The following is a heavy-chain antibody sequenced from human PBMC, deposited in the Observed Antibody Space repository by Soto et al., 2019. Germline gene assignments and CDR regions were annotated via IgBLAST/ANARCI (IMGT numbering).Heavy chain of an antibody. D-gene: IGHD1-26*01. J-gene: IGHJ1*01. Sequence: EVQLVESGGGLVQPGGSLRLSCAASGFTFSSYSMNWVRQAPGKGLEWVSYISSSSSTIYYADSVKGRFSISRDNAKNSLYLQMNSLRDEDTAVYYCAREARWELLHRAEYFQHWGQGTLVTVSS. CDR3: AREARWELLHRAEYFQH. V-gene: IGHV3-48*02. CDR2: ISSSSSTI. CDR1: GFTFSSYS.